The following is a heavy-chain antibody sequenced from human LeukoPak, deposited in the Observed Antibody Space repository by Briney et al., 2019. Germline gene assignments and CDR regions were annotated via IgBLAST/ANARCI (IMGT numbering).Heavy chain of an antibody. D-gene: IGHD3-22*01. CDR2: INHSEST. V-gene: IGHV4-34*01. CDR3: ARVCDSSAYYLAY. J-gene: IGHJ4*02. CDR1: GGSFSDYY. Sequence: SETLSLTCAVYGGSFSDYYWSWIRQPPGKGLEWIGEINHSESTNYNPSLKSRVTISVDTSKNQFSLKLSSVTAADTAVYYCARVCDSSAYYLAYWGQGTLVTVSS.